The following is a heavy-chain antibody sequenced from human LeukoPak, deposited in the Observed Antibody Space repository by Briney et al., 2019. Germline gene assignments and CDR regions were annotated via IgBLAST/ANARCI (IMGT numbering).Heavy chain of an antibody. Sequence: SETLSLTCTVSGGSIRSYDWSWIRQPPGKGLEWIGYIYYSGSTDYNPSLKSRVTISVDMSKNQFSLKLTSATAADTAVYYCARGGRERYSSGWTDAFDIWGQGTMVTVSS. D-gene: IGHD6-19*01. J-gene: IGHJ3*02. CDR2: IYYSGST. V-gene: IGHV4-59*08. CDR3: ARGGRERYSSGWTDAFDI. CDR1: GGSIRSYD.